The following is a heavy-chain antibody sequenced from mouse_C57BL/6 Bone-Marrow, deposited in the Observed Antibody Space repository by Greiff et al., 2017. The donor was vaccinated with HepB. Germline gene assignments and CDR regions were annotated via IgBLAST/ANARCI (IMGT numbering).Heavy chain of an antibody. CDR1: GFTFTDYY. Sequence: EVQVVESGPVLVKPGPSVKISCKASGFTFTDYYMHWVKQSHGKSLEWIGLVYPYNGGTSYNQKFKGKATLTVDTSSSTAYMELNSLTSEDSAVYYCARSDYYDYDWFAYWGQGTLVTVSA. V-gene: IGHV1-36*01. D-gene: IGHD2-4*01. J-gene: IGHJ3*01. CDR2: VYPYNGGT. CDR3: ARSDYYDYDWFAY.